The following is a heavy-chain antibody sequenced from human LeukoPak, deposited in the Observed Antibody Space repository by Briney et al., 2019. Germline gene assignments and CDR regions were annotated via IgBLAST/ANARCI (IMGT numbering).Heavy chain of an antibody. CDR1: GNSLSELS. CDR2: FDHEEAKM. J-gene: IGHJ4*02. D-gene: IGHD3-3*01. V-gene: IGHV1-24*01. Sequence: ASVTVSCKASGNSLSELSIQWVRQAPGKGLKCMGGFDHEEAKMVYAQNFQGRVTMTEDTSTQTAYMELSGLTSDDTAVYYCTTRSGDFWSGFVNWGQGTLVTVSS. CDR3: TTRSGDFWSGFVN.